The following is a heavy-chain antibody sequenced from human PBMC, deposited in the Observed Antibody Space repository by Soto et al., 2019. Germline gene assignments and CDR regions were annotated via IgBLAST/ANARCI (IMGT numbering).Heavy chain of an antibody. CDR2: IIPIFGTA. Sequence: ASVKVSCKGSGGTFSSYAISWVRQAPGQGLEWMGGIIPIFGTANYAQKLQGRVTMTTDTSTSTAYMELRSLRSDDTAVHYCARGVGSGTYYNQYNWFDPWGQGTLVTVSS. D-gene: IGHD3-10*01. J-gene: IGHJ5*02. CDR3: ARGVGSGTYYNQYNWFDP. CDR1: GGTFSSYA. V-gene: IGHV1-69*05.